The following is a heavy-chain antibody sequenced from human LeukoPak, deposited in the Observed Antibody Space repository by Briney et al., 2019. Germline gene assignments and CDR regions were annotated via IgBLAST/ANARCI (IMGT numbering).Heavy chain of an antibody. D-gene: IGHD4-23*01. Sequence: PGGSLRLSCAASGFTFSGSAMHWLRQASGKGLEWVGRIRSKANSYATAYAASVKGRFTISRDDSKNTAYLQMNSLKTEDTAVYYCTRPAGGNSLFYWGQGTLVTVSS. J-gene: IGHJ4*02. V-gene: IGHV3-73*01. CDR1: GFTFSGSA. CDR2: IRSKANSYAT. CDR3: TRPAGGNSLFY.